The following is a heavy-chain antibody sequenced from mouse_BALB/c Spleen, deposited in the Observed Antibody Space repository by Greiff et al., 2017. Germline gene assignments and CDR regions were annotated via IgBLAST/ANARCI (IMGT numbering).Heavy chain of an antibody. D-gene: IGHD2-2*01. CDR2: ISDGGSYT. V-gene: IGHV5-4*02. Sequence: DVMLVESGGGLVKPGGSLKLSCAASGFTFSDYYMYWVRQTPEKRLEWVATISDGGSYTYYPDSVKGRFTISRDNAKNNLYLQMSSLKSEDTAMYYCARDRGYDVGTWFAYWGQGTLVTVSA. CDR3: ARDRGYDVGTWFAY. J-gene: IGHJ3*01. CDR1: GFTFSDYY.